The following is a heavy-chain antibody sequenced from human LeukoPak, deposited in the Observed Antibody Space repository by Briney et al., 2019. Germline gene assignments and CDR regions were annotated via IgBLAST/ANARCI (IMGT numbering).Heavy chain of an antibody. J-gene: IGHJ6*03. V-gene: IGHV1-2*02. D-gene: IGHD5-12*01. CDR2: INPNSGGT. CDR1: GYTFTGYY. CDR3: ARAAIVATIRGVRRYMDV. Sequence: ASVKVSCKASGYTFTGYYMHWVRQAPGQGLEWMGWINPNSGGTNYAQKFQGRVTMTRDTSISTAYMELSRLRSDDTAVYYCARAAIVATIRGVRRYMDVWGKGTTVTVSS.